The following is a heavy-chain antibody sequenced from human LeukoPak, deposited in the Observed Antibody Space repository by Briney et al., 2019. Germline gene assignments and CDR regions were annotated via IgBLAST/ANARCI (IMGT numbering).Heavy chain of an antibody. CDR3: ARDRRYFDWFPFDY. V-gene: IGHV4-39*07. CDR1: GGSISSSSYY. D-gene: IGHD3-9*01. Sequence: SETLSLTCTVSGGSISSSSYYWGWIRQPPGKGLEWIGSIYYSGSTYYNPSLKSRVTISVDTSKNQFSLKLSSVTAADTAVYYCARDRRYFDWFPFDYWGQGTLVTVSS. CDR2: IYYSGST. J-gene: IGHJ4*02.